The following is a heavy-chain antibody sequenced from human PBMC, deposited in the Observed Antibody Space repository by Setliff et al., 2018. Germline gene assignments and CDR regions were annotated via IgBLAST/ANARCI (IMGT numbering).Heavy chain of an antibody. J-gene: IGHJ4*02. CDR2: IYPADSDA. CDR1: GYSFSTFW. D-gene: IGHD1-26*01. Sequence: GESLKISCQASGYSFSTFWIGWVRQMPGKGLEWMGIIYPADSDAMYSPSFQGKVTISVDKFINTAYLQWSSLKASDTAMYYCARSGNQVGGDYWGQGTLVTVSS. CDR3: ARSGNQVGGDY. V-gene: IGHV5-51*01.